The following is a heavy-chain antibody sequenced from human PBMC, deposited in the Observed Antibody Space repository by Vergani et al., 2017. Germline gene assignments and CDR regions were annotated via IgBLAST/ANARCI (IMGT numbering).Heavy chain of an antibody. Sequence: QVQLQESGPGLVRPSETLSLTCTVSGGSLSGYYWNWIRQNPGEGLEWIGYVEDSGYFNYNPSLKTRVSMSSNTSNNQFSLMLSSLTVADTAVYYCARSIVNRNPPDYFDNWGQGTLVTVSS. D-gene: IGHD1-14*01. CDR1: GGSLSGYY. V-gene: IGHV4-59*01. CDR3: ARSIVNRNPPDYFDN. J-gene: IGHJ4*02. CDR2: VEDSGYF.